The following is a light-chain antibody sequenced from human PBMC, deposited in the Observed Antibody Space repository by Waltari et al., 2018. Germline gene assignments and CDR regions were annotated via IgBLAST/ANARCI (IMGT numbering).Light chain of an antibody. CDR1: QSLLYGNGHNY. Sequence: DIVMTQSPLSLTVTPGEPASISCRSSQSLLYGNGHNYLDWYLQKPGQSPQLLIYLGSNRASGVPDRFSGSVSGTDFTLKISRVEAEDVGVYYCMQALQTPWTFGQGTKVEIK. CDR3: MQALQTPWT. CDR2: LGS. J-gene: IGKJ1*01. V-gene: IGKV2-28*01.